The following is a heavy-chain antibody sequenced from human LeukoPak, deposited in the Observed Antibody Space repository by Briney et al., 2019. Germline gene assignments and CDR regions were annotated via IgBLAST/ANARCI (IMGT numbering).Heavy chain of an antibody. D-gene: IGHD4-4*01. V-gene: IGHV4-61*02. CDR1: GGSISSSSYS. CDR2: IYTSGST. Sequence: KPSETLSLTCTVSGGSISSSSYSWSWIRQPAGKGLEWIGRIYTSGSTNYNPSLKSRVTMSVDTSKNQFSLKLSSVTAADTAVYYCARVRMTTVTAFDYWGQGTLVTVSS. CDR3: ARVRMTTVTAFDY. J-gene: IGHJ4*02.